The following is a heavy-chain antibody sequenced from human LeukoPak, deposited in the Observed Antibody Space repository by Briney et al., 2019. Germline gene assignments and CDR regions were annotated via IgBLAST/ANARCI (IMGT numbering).Heavy chain of an antibody. Sequence: PGGSLRLSCAASGFTVSSNFLSWVRQAPGKGLEWVSVIYSGGSTYYADSVKGRFTISRDNSKNKLYLQMSSLRAEDTAVYYCARVGGSSWYDYYYYGMDVWGRGTTVTVSS. J-gene: IGHJ6*04. D-gene: IGHD6-13*01. CDR2: IYSGGST. V-gene: IGHV3-53*01. CDR3: ARVGGSSWYDYYYYGMDV. CDR1: GFTVSSNF.